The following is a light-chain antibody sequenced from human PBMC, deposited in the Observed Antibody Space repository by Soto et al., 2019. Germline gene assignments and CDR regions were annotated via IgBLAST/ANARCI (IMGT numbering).Light chain of an antibody. CDR2: GAS. V-gene: IGKV3-15*01. CDR1: QTVSRS. Sequence: EVVLTQSPATLSVSLGERATLSCRASQTVSRSLAWYQQKPGQAPRLLIYGASTRATGIPGRFSGSGSGTDFTLTISSLQSEDFAVYYCQQYIDWPPYTFGQGTKVDIK. J-gene: IGKJ2*01. CDR3: QQYIDWPPYT.